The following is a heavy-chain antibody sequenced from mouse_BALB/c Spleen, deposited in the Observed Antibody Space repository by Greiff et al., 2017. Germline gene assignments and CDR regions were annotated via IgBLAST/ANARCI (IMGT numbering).Heavy chain of an antibody. Sequence: VQLQQPGAELVRPGASVKISCKTSGYTFTEYTMHWVKQSHGKSLEWIGGINPNNGGTSYNQKFKGKATLTVDKSSSTAYMELRSLTSEDSAVYYCAREDGYRWYFDVWGAGTTVTVSS. D-gene: IGHD2-3*01. CDR3: AREDGYRWYFDV. CDR2: INPNNGGT. CDR1: GYTFTEYT. V-gene: IGHV1-18*01. J-gene: IGHJ1*01.